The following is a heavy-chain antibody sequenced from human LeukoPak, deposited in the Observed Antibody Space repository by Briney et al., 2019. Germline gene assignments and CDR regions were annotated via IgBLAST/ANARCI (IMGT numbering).Heavy chain of an antibody. Sequence: SETLSLTCAVSGGSISSSNWWSWIRQPPGKGLEWIGEIYHSGSTNYNPSLKSRVTISVDTSKNQFSLKLTSVTAADTAVYYCARASRGHDYWGQGTLVTVSS. J-gene: IGHJ4*02. V-gene: IGHV4-4*02. CDR1: GGSISSSNW. D-gene: IGHD3-10*01. CDR3: ARASRGHDY. CDR2: IYHSGST.